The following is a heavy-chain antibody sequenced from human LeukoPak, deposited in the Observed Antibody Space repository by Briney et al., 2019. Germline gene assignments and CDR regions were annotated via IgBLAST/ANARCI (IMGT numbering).Heavy chain of an antibody. Sequence: PGRSLRLSCAASGFTFSSYAMHWVRQAPGKGLEWVAVISYDGSNKYYADSVKGRFTISRDNAKNSLYLQMNSLRAEDTAVYYCARDPGITIGVVVTPKGYWGQGTLVTVSS. CDR3: ARDPGITIGVVVTPKGY. V-gene: IGHV3-30-3*01. CDR2: ISYDGSNK. CDR1: GFTFSSYA. D-gene: IGHD3-22*01. J-gene: IGHJ4*02.